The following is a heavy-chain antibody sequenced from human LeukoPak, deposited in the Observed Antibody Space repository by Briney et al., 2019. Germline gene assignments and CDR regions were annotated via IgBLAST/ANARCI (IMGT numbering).Heavy chain of an antibody. J-gene: IGHJ4*02. V-gene: IGHV4-38-2*01. CDR2: IYYSGNT. CDR3: TRANGYGLIDY. Sequence: TTSGTLSLTCAVSGVSISSGYYWGWIRQAPGKGLEWIGSIYYSGNTYYNSSLKSRVTISLDTSKNQFSLNLFSVTAADTAMYYCTRANGYGLIDYWGQGTLVTVSS. D-gene: IGHD3-10*01. CDR1: GVSISSGYY.